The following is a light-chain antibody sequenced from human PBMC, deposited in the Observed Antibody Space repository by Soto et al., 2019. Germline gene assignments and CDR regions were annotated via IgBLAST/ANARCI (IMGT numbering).Light chain of an antibody. Sequence: QSGLRQPPSVSAAPGQKVTISCSGSSSNIGNNFVSWYQQLPGTAPKLLIYDNNRRPSGIPDRFSGSRSGTSATLGITGLQTGDEADYYCGAWDSSLSTVVFGGGTQLTVL. CDR1: SSNIGNNF. J-gene: IGLJ3*02. CDR2: DNN. CDR3: GAWDSSLSTVV. V-gene: IGLV1-51*01.